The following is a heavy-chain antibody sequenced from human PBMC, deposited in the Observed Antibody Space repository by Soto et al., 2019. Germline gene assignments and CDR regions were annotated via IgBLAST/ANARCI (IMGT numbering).Heavy chain of an antibody. CDR2: ISWTSDSK. V-gene: IGHV3-9*01. J-gene: IGHJ4*02. CDR1: GFRFYDSA. Sequence: SLRLSCSASGFRFYDSAMHWFRQAPGKGLEWVSGISWTSDSKVYADSVKGRFIISRDNVKNSLYLQMNSLRAEDTALYYCAKDMVPYCSGGSCYSSFDHWGQGTLVTV. CDR3: AKDMVPYCSGGSCYSSFDH. D-gene: IGHD2-15*01.